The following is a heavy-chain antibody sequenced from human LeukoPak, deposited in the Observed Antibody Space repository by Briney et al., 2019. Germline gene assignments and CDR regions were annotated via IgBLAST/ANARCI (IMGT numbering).Heavy chain of an antibody. Sequence: SETLSLTCAVYGGSFSGYYWSWIRQPPGKGLEWIGEINHSGSTNYNPSLKSRVTISVDTSTNQFSLKLSSVTAADTAVYYCARGRSITGTTFDYWGQGTLVTVSS. CDR1: GGSFSGYY. CDR3: ARGRSITGTTFDY. V-gene: IGHV4-34*01. J-gene: IGHJ4*02. CDR2: INHSGST. D-gene: IGHD1-7*01.